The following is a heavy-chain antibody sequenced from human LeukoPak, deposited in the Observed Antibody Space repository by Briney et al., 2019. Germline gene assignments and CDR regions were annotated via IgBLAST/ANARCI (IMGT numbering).Heavy chain of an antibody. CDR2: IYYSGST. V-gene: IGHV4-31*03. J-gene: IGHJ4*02. CDR3: ARGTSHYYDSSGYSYGY. CDR1: GGSISSGGYY. D-gene: IGHD3-22*01. Sequence: PSETLSLTCTVSGGSISSGGYYWSWIRQHPGEGLEWIGYIYYSGSTYYNPSLKSRVTISVDTSKNQFSLKLSSVTAADTAVYYCARGTSHYYDSSGYSYGYWGQGTLVTVSS.